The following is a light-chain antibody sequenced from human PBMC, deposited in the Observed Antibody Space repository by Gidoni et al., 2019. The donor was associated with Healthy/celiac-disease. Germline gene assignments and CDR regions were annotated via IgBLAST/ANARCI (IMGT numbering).Light chain of an antibody. CDR2: QDT. Sequence: SYELTQPPSVSVSPGQTASIPCSGNKLGHKYAYWYQRKPGQPPVLVIYQDTKRPSGIPERFSGSNSGNTATLTISGTQAMDEADYYCQAWDSSTVVFGGGTKLTVL. CDR1: KLGHKY. CDR3: QAWDSSTVV. V-gene: IGLV3-1*01. J-gene: IGLJ2*01.